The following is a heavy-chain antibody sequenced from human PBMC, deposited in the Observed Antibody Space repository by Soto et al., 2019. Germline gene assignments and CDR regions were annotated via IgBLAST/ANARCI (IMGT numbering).Heavy chain of an antibody. Sequence: PSETLSLTCTVSGGSISSYYWSWIRQPPGKGLEWIGYIYYSGSTNYNPSLKSRVTISVDTSKNQFSLKLSSVTAADTAVYYCARAQSFYDFWSGYYSNNWFDPWGQGTLVTVSS. CDR2: IYYSGST. D-gene: IGHD3-3*01. V-gene: IGHV4-59*08. CDR3: ARAQSFYDFWSGYYSNNWFDP. J-gene: IGHJ5*02. CDR1: GGSISSYY.